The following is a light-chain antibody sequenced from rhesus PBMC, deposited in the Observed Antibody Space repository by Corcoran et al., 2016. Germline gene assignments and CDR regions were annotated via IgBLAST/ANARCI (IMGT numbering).Light chain of an antibody. CDR3: PQHNSYPWT. V-gene: IGKV1S14*01. J-gene: IGKJ1*01. Sequence: DIQMTPSPSSLSASVGDTVTITCRPSQGIRKYLAWYQQKPGKAPKPLIYSAHHLESGVPSRLSGSGSGTDFTLTISGLQPEDFATYCCPQHNSYPWTFCQGTKVDIK. CDR1: QGIRKY. CDR2: SAH.